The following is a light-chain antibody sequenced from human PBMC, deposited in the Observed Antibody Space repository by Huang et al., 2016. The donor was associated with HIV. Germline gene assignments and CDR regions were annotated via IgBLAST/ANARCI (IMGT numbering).Light chain of an antibody. CDR2: GAS. V-gene: IGKV3-20*01. Sequence: EIVLTQSPGTLSLSPGERANLSCRASQTLSSNYLAWYRQKPGQAPRLLIYGASRRATGIPDRFSVSGSGTDFTLTISRLEPEDFAVYYCQQYDSPPLYTFGQGTRLEIK. J-gene: IGKJ2*01. CDR3: QQYDSPPLYT. CDR1: QTLSSNY.